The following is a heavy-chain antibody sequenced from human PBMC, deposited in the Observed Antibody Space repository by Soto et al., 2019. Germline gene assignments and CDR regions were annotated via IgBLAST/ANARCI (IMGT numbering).Heavy chain of an antibody. CDR2: INHSGST. CDR3: ARLNRRRPYYFDY. J-gene: IGHJ4*02. V-gene: IGHV4-34*01. Sequence: SETLSLTCAVYGGSFSGYYWSWIRQPPGKGLEWIGEINHSGSTNYNPSLKSRVTISVDTSKNQFSLKLSSVTAADTAVYYCARLNRRRPYYFDYWGQGTLVTVSS. CDR1: GGSFSGYY.